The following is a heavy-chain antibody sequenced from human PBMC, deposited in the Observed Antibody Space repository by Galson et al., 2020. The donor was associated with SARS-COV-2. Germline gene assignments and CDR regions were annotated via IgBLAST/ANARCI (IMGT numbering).Heavy chain of an antibody. CDR1: GGSFSGYY. D-gene: IGHD5-18*01. CDR2: INHSGST. Sequence: SETLSLTCAVYGGSFSGYYWSWIRQPPGKGLEWIGEINHSGSTNYNPSLKSRVTISVDTSKNQFSLKLSSVTAADTAVYYCARGGHTAMGRGRDAFDIWGQGTMVTVSS. V-gene: IGHV4-34*01. J-gene: IGHJ3*02. CDR3: ARGGHTAMGRGRDAFDI.